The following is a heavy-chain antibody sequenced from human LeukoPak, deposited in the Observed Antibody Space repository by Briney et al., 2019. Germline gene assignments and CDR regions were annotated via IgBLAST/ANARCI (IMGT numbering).Heavy chain of an antibody. D-gene: IGHD4-17*01. V-gene: IGHV1-18*01. CDR2: ISAYNGNT. CDR1: GYTFTSYG. J-gene: IGHJ5*02. CDR3: ARDRRDYGDYVSWFDP. Sequence: ASGHVSCKASGYTFTSYGISWVRHATGQGHEWMGWISAYNGNTNYAQKLQGRVTMTVDTSTSTAYMELRSQRSDDTAVDYGARDRRDYGDYVSWFDPWGQGTLVTVSS.